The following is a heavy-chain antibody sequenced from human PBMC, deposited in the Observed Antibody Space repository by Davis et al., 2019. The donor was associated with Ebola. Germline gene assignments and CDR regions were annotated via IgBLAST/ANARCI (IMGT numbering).Heavy chain of an antibody. CDR3: ARVTCGYFLVFDI. CDR1: GGSISSYY. D-gene: IGHD3-22*01. Sequence: SETLSLTCTVSGGSISSYYWSWIRQPPGKGLEWIGYIYYSGSTNYNPSLKSRVTISVDTSKNQFSLKLSSVTAADTAVYYCARVTCGYFLVFDIWGQGTMVTVSS. J-gene: IGHJ3*02. V-gene: IGHV4-59*01. CDR2: IYYSGST.